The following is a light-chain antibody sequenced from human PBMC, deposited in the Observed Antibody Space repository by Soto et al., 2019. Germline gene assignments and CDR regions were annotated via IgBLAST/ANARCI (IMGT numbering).Light chain of an antibody. Sequence: DIQMTQSPSTLSASVGDRVTITCRASQNIRGSLAWYQQKPGKAPKLLIYHGSSLESGVPSRFSGSGSGTEFTLSIRSLQPDDLGTYYCQQYNTYSPSTFGQGTKLQIK. CDR3: QQYNTYSPST. CDR1: QNIRGS. CDR2: HGS. V-gene: IGKV1-5*01. J-gene: IGKJ2*01.